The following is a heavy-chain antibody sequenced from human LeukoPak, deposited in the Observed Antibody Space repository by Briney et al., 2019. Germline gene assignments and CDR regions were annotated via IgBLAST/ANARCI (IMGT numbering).Heavy chain of an antibody. CDR2: INLDGSEK. J-gene: IGHJ4*03. CDR3: ARGGYCSGRHCY. CDR1: GFTFTMDL. V-gene: IGHV3-7*04. D-gene: IGHD3-10*01. Sequence: PGGSLRLSSADSGFTFTMDLITCVRQAPGKGLEWVANINLDGSEKYYVDSVKGRFIISRDNAKNSLYLQMNSLRAEDTAVYYCARGGYCSGRHCYWGHVILVTVSS.